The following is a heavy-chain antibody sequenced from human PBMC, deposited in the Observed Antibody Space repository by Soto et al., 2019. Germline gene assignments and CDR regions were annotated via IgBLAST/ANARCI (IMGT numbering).Heavy chain of an antibody. CDR2: IYIPDSRA. J-gene: IGHJ3*02. CDR1: GYSFYTGC. D-gene: IGHD2-2*01. V-gene: IGHV5-51*01. CDR3: ATHLQPSVYDI. Sequence: GESLKISCRGSGYSFYTGCVGWVRLVPGKGLEWMAFIYIPDSRARYNPSFQGQVTMSVDRSIATASLQWRTLKAPATAMYFCATHLQPSVYDIRGQGTLGTV.